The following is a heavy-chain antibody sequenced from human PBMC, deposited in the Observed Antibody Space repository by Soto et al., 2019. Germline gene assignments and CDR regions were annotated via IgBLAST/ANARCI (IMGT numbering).Heavy chain of an antibody. CDR3: AARYDYVWDVDY. V-gene: IGHV3-23*01. D-gene: IGHD3-16*01. CDR1: GFTFSSYA. Sequence: GGSLRLSCAASGFTFSSYAMSWVRQAPGKGLEWVSAISGSGGSTYYADSVKGRFTISRDNSKNTLYLQMNSLRAEDTAVYYCAARYDYVWDVDYWGQGTLVTVSS. J-gene: IGHJ4*02. CDR2: ISGSGGST.